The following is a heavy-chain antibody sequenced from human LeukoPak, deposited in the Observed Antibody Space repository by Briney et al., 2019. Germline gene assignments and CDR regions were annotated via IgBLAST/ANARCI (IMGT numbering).Heavy chain of an antibody. CDR3: AREPTVVTRGFDY. V-gene: IGHV3-74*01. J-gene: IGHJ4*02. CDR2: DGSST. Sequence: PGGSLRLSCAVSGFTFSGHWMFWVRQAPGKGLEWVSSDGSSTGYTDSVKGRFTVSRDNSKNTLYLQMNSLRAEDTAVYYCAREPTVVTRGFDYWGQGTLVTVSS. D-gene: IGHD4-23*01. CDR1: GFTFSGHW.